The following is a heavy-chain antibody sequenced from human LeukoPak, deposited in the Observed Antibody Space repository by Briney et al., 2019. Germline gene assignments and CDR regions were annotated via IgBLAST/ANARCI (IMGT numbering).Heavy chain of an antibody. CDR2: IKEDGSEK. CDR1: GFTFSNYW. J-gene: IGHJ4*02. CDR3: ASHRDRYGY. V-gene: IGHV3-7*01. D-gene: IGHD1-14*01. Sequence: PGGSLRLSCAASGFTFSNYWMTWVRQAPGKGLEWVANIKEDGSEKYYVDSVRGRFTISRDNAKNSLYLLMNSLRAEDTAVYYCASHRDRYGYWGQGTLVTVSS.